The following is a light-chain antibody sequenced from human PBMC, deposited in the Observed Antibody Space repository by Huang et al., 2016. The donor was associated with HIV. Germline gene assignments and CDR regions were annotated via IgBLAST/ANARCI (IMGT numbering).Light chain of an antibody. CDR2: GAS. V-gene: IGKV3-15*01. Sequence: EIVVTQSPATLSVSPGDRTTLSCKASQNVYTKLAWYQQKPGQAPRRLIYGASTRATGIPARFSGSGSGTEFTLTISSLLSEDVAVYYCQQYNNWPMYTFGQGTKLEI. J-gene: IGKJ2*01. CDR1: QNVYTK. CDR3: QQYNNWPMYT.